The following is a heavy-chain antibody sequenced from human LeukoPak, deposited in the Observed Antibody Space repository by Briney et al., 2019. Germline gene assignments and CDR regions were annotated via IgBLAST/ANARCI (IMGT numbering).Heavy chain of an antibody. Sequence: GGSLRLSCAASGFTFSSYNMNWVRQAPGKGLEWVSSISNSTSYIYYADSVKGRFTISRDNAKNSLYLQMNSLRAEDTAVYYCARGSIHGSAPDYWGQGTLVTVSS. D-gene: IGHD3-10*01. V-gene: IGHV3-21*01. CDR3: ARGSIHGSAPDY. CDR1: GFTFSSYN. CDR2: ISNSTSYI. J-gene: IGHJ4*02.